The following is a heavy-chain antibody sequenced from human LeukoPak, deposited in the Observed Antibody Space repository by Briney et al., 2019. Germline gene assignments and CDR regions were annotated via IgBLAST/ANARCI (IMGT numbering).Heavy chain of an antibody. J-gene: IGHJ4*02. CDR2: ISSSGSTI. V-gene: IGHV3-48*03. CDR3: ARERGSKSYLFQCFDY. D-gene: IGHD3-16*01. Sequence: GGSLRLSCAASGFTFSSYEMNWVRQAPGKGLEWVSYISSSGSTIYYADSVKGRFTISRDNAKNSLYLQMNSLRAEDTAVYYCARERGSKSYLFQCFDYWGQGTLVTVSS. CDR1: GFTFSSYE.